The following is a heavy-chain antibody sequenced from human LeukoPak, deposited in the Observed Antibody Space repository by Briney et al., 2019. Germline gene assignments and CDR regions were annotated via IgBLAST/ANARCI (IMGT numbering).Heavy chain of an antibody. D-gene: IGHD2/OR15-2a*01. CDR3: ARHILIIPAVLPYDY. J-gene: IGHJ4*02. Sequence: SETLSLTCTVSGGSIRSSSYYWGWIRQPPGKGLEWIGSIYHSGSTYFNPSLKSRVTMSVDTSKNQFSLRLSSVTAADTAVYYCARHILIIPAVLPYDYWGQGTLVTVSS. CDR1: GGSIRSSSYY. CDR2: IYHSGST. V-gene: IGHV4-39*01.